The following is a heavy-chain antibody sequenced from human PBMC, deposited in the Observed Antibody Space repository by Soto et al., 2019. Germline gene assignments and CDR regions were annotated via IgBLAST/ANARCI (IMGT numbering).Heavy chain of an antibody. CDR2: ISSSGSTI. D-gene: IGHD3-22*01. V-gene: IGHV3-48*03. CDR3: ARGPNYYDSTTNWFDT. CDR1: GFTFSSYE. J-gene: IGHJ5*02. Sequence: PGGSLRLSCAASGFTFSSYEMNWVRQAPGKGLEWVSYISSSGSTIYYADSVKGRFTISRDNAKNSLYLQMNSLRAEDTAVYYCARGPNYYDSTTNWFDTWGQGTLVTVSS.